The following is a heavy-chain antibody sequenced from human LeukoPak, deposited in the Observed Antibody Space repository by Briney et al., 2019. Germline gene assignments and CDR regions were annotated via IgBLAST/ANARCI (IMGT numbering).Heavy chain of an antibody. CDR2: ILHSGST. J-gene: IGHJ5*02. Sequence: SETLSLTCTVSGGSINNYYWSWIRQPPGKGLEWIGYILHSGSTNYNPSLKSRVTISVDTSKNQFSLKLSSVTAADTAVYYCARAYCGGDCYSWWFDPWGQGTLVTVSS. D-gene: IGHD2-21*02. CDR3: ARAYCGGDCYSWWFDP. CDR1: GGSINNYY. V-gene: IGHV4-59*01.